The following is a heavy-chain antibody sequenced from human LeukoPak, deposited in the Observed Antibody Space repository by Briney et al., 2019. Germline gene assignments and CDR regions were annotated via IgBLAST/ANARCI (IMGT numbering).Heavy chain of an antibody. CDR2: IRYEGSNK. V-gene: IGHV3-30*02. D-gene: IGHD1-7*01. Sequence: PGGSLRLSCAASGFNFNNYDMHWVRQAPGKGLEWVAFIRYEGSNKYYADSVKGRFTISRDNSKNTLYLQMNSLRAEDTAVYYCVKGNYWVFDIWGQGTMVTVSS. CDR1: GFNFNNYD. CDR3: VKGNYWVFDI. J-gene: IGHJ3*02.